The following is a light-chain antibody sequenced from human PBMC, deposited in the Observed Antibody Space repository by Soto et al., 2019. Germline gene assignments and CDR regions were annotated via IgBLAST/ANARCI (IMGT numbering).Light chain of an antibody. CDR3: SSYTGSSTLYV. V-gene: IGLV2-14*01. J-gene: IGLJ1*01. CDR2: EVS. CDR1: SSDVGGYNY. Sequence: QSVLTQPASVSGSPGQSITISCTGTSSDVGGYNYVSWYQQHPGKAPKLMIYEVSNRPSGVSNRFSGYKSGNTASLTISGLQAEDEADYYCSSYTGSSTLYVFGPGTKLTVL.